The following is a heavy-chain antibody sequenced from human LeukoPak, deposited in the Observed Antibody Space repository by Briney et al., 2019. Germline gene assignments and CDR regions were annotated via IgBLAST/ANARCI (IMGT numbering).Heavy chain of an antibody. J-gene: IGHJ3*02. CDR1: GSTFSSYS. CDR3: TRGDYDDHLGDFDI. Sequence: GGSLRLSCAVSGSTFSSYSMNWVRQAPGKGLEWISYIGATVSTIYYAASVKGRVTISRDNAKNSLYLQMNSLRAEDTAVYYCTRGDYDDHLGDFDIWGQGTLVAVSS. CDR2: IGATVSTI. D-gene: IGHD4-17*01. V-gene: IGHV3-48*04.